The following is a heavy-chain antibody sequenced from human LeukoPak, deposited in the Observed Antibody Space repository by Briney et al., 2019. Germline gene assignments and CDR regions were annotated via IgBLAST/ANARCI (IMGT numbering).Heavy chain of an antibody. CDR2: ISWDGGST. Sequence: PGGSLRLSCAASGFTFSSYAMSWVRQAPGKGLEWVSLISWDGGSTYYADSVKGRFTISRDNSKNSLYLQMNSLRAEDTALYYCAKGDSGWYLGGNWGQGTLVTVSS. J-gene: IGHJ4*02. CDR3: AKGDSGWYLGGN. V-gene: IGHV3-43D*03. D-gene: IGHD6-19*01. CDR1: GFTFSSYA.